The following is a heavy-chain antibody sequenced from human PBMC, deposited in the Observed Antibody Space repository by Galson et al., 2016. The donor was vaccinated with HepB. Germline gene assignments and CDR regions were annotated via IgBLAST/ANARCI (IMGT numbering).Heavy chain of an antibody. CDR3: ARGDYAGLDY. D-gene: IGHD4-17*01. Sequence: SLRLSCAASGFVFSTYVMSWLRQAPGKGLEWVSGMSASGGNTYYADSVKGRFTISRDNSENMLYLHMNSLRDEDTAVYYCARGDYAGLDYWGQGTLVTVSS. CDR1: GFVFSTYV. V-gene: IGHV3-23*01. CDR2: MSASGGNT. J-gene: IGHJ4*02.